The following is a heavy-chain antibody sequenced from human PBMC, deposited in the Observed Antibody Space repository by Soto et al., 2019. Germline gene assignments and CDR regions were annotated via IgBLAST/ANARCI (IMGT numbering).Heavy chain of an antibody. J-gene: IGHJ4*02. CDR3: KSISGRYSSGRYSDY. V-gene: IGHV3-73*01. D-gene: IGHD6-19*01. CDR2: IRSKPNNYAT. Sequence: GGSLRLSCAASGFTFSGSAVHWVRQASGKGLERLGRIRSKPNNYATTYAASVEGRFTMSRDDSKNTAYLQMNSLKTEDTAVYYCKSISGRYSSGRYSDYRGQGTLVTVSS. CDR1: GFTFSGSA.